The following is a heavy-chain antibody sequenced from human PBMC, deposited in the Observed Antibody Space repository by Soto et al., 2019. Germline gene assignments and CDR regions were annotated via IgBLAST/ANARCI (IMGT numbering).Heavy chain of an antibody. CDR2: ISYDGSNK. CDR1: GFTFSSYG. CDR3: ANQRGVTMIGPYGMDV. Sequence: QVQLVESGGGVVQPGRSLRLSCAASGFTFSSYGMHWVRQAPGKGLEWVAVISYDGSNKYYADSVKGRFTISRDNSKNTLYLEMNSLRAEDTAVYYCANQRGVTMIGPYGMDVW. D-gene: IGHD3-22*01. J-gene: IGHJ6*01. V-gene: IGHV3-30*18.